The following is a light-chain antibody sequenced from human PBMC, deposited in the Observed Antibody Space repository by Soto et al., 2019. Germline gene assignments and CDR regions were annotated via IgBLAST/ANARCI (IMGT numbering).Light chain of an antibody. CDR1: QSVSSSY. CDR2: GAS. J-gene: IGKJ1*01. V-gene: IGKV3-20*01. CDR3: QQYDSSPT. Sequence: EIVMTHPPGTLSLSPGERATLSCRASQSVSSSYLAWYQQKPGQAPRLLIYGASSRATGIPDRFSGSGSGTDFTLTISRLEPEDFAVYHCQQYDSSPTFGQGTKVDIK.